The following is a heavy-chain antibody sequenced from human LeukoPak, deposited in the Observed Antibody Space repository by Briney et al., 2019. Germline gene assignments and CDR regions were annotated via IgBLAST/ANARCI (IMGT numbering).Heavy chain of an antibody. CDR3: ATTRGVITLDGYHSYIDV. Sequence: SETLSLTCAVYGGSFSDFYCTWIRQPPGKGLEWIGEINHSGNTKYNPSLKSRVTILLDTSKNQCSLKVRSVTAADTAVYYCATTRGVITLDGYHSYIDVWGKGTTVTVSS. CDR2: INHSGNT. CDR1: GGSFSDFY. V-gene: IGHV4-34*01. J-gene: IGHJ6*03. D-gene: IGHD3-10*01.